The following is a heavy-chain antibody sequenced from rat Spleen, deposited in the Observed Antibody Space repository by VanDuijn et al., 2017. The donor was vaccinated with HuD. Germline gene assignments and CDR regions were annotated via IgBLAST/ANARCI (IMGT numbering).Heavy chain of an antibody. Sequence: EVQLVESGGGLVQPGRSLKLSCLASGFTFGDYWMTWIRQAPGKGLDWVASINTDGGSTYYPDSVKGRFTISRDNAENTVYLQMNSLRSEDTATYYCAKDLDYGPDYWGQGVMVTVSS. D-gene: IGHD1-11*01. CDR3: AKDLDYGPDY. CDR2: INTDGGST. V-gene: IGHV5-58*01. J-gene: IGHJ2*01. CDR1: GFTFGDYW.